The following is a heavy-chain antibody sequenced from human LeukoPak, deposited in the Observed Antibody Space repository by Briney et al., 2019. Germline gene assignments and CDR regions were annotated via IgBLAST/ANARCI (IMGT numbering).Heavy chain of an antibody. Sequence: SETLSLTCTVSGVSISSSNSYWGWIRQPPGKGLEWIGSIYYSGNTYYNASLKSQVSISIDTSKNQFSLRLSSVTAADTAVYYCARYITAGQYYFDYWGQGTLVTVSS. CDR1: GVSISSSNSY. D-gene: IGHD1-14*01. CDR2: IYYSGNT. J-gene: IGHJ4*02. V-gene: IGHV4-39*01. CDR3: ARYITAGQYYFDY.